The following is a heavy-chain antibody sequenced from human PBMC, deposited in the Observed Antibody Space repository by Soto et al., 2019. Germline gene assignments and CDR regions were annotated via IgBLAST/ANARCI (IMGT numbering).Heavy chain of an antibody. CDR3: AREGNLGRWLQPLDY. Sequence: LSLTCTVSGDSISSYSLSWIRQPPGKGLEWIGNIHYNGNTKYNLSLKSRVTMSVDTSKNQFSLKLISVTAADTAVYYCAREGNLGRWLQPLDYWGQGTLVTVSS. V-gene: IGHV4-59*01. J-gene: IGHJ4*02. D-gene: IGHD5-12*01. CDR2: IHYNGNT. CDR1: GDSISSYS.